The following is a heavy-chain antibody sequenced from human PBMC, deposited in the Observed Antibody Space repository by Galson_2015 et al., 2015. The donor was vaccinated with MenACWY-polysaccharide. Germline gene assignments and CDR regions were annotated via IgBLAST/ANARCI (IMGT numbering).Heavy chain of an antibody. CDR1: GFTFSSYA. CDR2: ISGSGGST. Sequence: SLRLSCAASGFTFSSYAMSWDRQAPGKGLEWVSAISGSGGSTYYADSVKGRFTISRDNSKNTLYLQMNSLRAEDTAVYYCAKYGAIFGVVSHMDVWGKGTTVTVSS. V-gene: IGHV3-23*01. J-gene: IGHJ6*03. CDR3: AKYGAIFGVVSHMDV. D-gene: IGHD3-3*01.